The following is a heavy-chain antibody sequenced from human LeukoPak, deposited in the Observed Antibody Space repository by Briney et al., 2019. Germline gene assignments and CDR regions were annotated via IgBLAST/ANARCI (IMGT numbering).Heavy chain of an antibody. V-gene: IGHV3-23*01. Sequence: PGGSLRLSCAASGFTFSSYAMSWVRQAPGKGLEGVSAISGSVGSTYYADSVKGRFTISRDNSKNTLYLQMNSLRAEDTAVYYCAKDQQWLPEGDYWGQGTLVTVSS. CDR2: ISGSVGST. J-gene: IGHJ4*02. CDR3: AKDQQWLPEGDY. CDR1: GFTFSSYA. D-gene: IGHD6-19*01.